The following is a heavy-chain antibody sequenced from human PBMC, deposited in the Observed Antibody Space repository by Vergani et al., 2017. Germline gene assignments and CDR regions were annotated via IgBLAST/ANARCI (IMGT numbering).Heavy chain of an antibody. CDR3: ARSIAVVLMDV. J-gene: IGHJ6*02. D-gene: IGHD6-19*01. CDR2: IYYSGST. Sequence: QLQLQESGPGLVKPSETLSLTCTVSGGSISSSSYYWGWIRQPPGKGLEWIGSIYYSGSTYYNPSLKSRVTISVDTSKNQFSLKLSSVTAAVTAVYYCARSIAVVLMDVWGQGTTVTVSS. CDR1: GGSISSSSYY. V-gene: IGHV4-39*01.